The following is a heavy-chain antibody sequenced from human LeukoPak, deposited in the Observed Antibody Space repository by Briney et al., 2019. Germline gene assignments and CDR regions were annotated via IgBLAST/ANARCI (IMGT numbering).Heavy chain of an antibody. J-gene: IGHJ4*02. CDR2: ISGSGGST. V-gene: IGHV3-23*01. CDR1: GFTFSSHA. D-gene: IGHD3-10*01. CDR3: AKESDYYGSGSLGY. Sequence: GGSLRLPCAASGFTFSSHAMSWVRQAPGKGLEWVSAISGSGGSTYYADSVKGRFTISRDNSKNTLYLQMNSLRAEDTAVYYCAKESDYYGSGSLGYWGQGTLVTVSS.